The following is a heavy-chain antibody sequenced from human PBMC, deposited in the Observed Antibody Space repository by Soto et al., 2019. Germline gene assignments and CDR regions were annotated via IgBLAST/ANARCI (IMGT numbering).Heavy chain of an antibody. Sequence: GASVKVSCKASGYTFTGHYMHWVRQAPGQGLEWMGWISAYNGNTNYAQKLQGRVTMTTDTSTSTAYMELRSLRSDDTAVYYCARDPGAYSSSYYYYGMDVWGRGTTVTVSS. V-gene: IGHV1-18*04. J-gene: IGHJ6*02. CDR3: ARDPGAYSSSYYYYGMDV. CDR2: ISAYNGNT. D-gene: IGHD6-6*01. CDR1: GYTFTGHY.